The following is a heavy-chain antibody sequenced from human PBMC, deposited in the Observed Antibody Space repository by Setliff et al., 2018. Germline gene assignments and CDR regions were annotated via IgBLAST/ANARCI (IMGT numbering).Heavy chain of an antibody. CDR2: TNPNSGHT. J-gene: IGHJ5*02. V-gene: IGHV1-8*03. D-gene: IGHD2-15*01. Sequence: GASVKVSCKASGYTFTSYDINWVRQATGQGLEWMGWTNPNSGHTGYAQKFQGRVTITRNTSISTTYMELSSLRSEDTAVYYCARGSRSGGKGGYNWFDPWGQGTLVTVSS. CDR3: ARGSRSGGKGGYNWFDP. CDR1: GYTFTSYD.